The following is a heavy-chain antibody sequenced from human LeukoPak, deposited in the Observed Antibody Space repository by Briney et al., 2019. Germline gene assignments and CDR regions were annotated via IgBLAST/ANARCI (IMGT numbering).Heavy chain of an antibody. CDR1: GFTFSSYS. Sequence: GGSLRLSCAASGFTFSSYSMNWVRQAPGKGLEWVSSISSSNIYYADSLKGRFTISRDNAKNSLFLQMNSLRAEDTAVYYCARVYTYGSPTSYLDYRGQGTVVTVSS. V-gene: IGHV3-21*01. D-gene: IGHD5-18*01. CDR2: ISSSNI. J-gene: IGHJ4*02. CDR3: ARVYTYGSPTSYLDY.